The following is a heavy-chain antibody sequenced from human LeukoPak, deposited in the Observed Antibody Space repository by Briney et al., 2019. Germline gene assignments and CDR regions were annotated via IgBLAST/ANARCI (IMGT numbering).Heavy chain of an antibody. J-gene: IGHJ6*03. CDR1: GGSISSGRYY. Sequence: SETLSLTCTVSGGSISSGRYYWNWVRQHPVKGLEWIGYIYYSGSTYSDPSLKSRVTISVDTSKNQLSLKLDSVTAADTAVYYCARGPADHYYYYYYYMDVWGKGTTVTVSS. CDR3: ARGPADHYYYYYYYMDV. V-gene: IGHV4-31*03. CDR2: IYYSGST.